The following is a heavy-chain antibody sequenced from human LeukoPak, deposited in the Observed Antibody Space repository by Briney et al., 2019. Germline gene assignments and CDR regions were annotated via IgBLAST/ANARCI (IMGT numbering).Heavy chain of an antibody. CDR2: IYSGGST. CDR1: GFTVSSNY. V-gene: IGHV3-53*01. J-gene: IGHJ4*02. Sequence: GGSLRLSCAASGFTVSSNYMSWVRQAPGKGLEWVSVIYSGGSTYYADSVKGRFTISRDNSKNTLYLQMNSLRAEDTAVYYCARYEASMYYFDYWGQGTPATVSS. D-gene: IGHD2/OR15-2a*01. CDR3: ARYEASMYYFDY.